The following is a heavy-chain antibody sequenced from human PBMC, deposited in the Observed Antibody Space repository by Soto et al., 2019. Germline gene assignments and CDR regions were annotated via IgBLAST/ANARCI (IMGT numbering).Heavy chain of an antibody. CDR1: GFTFSNAW. D-gene: IGHD3-3*01. CDR3: TTDSLRFLDPVDY. CDR2: IKSKTDGGTT. J-gene: IGHJ4*02. Sequence: GGSLRLSCAASGFTFSNAWMSWVRQAPGKGLEWVGRIKSKTDGGTTDYAAPVKGRFTISRDDSKNTLYLQMNSPKTEDTAVYYCTTDSLRFLDPVDYWGQGTLVTVSS. V-gene: IGHV3-15*01.